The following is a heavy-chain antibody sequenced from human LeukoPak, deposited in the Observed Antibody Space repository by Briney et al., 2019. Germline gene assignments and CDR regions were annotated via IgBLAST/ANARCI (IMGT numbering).Heavy chain of an antibody. CDR3: ARHIGGRYYYYYMDV. Sequence: SQTLSLTCTVSGGSISSGSYYWSCIRQPAGKGLEWIGRIYTSGSTNYNPSLKSRVTISGDTSKNQFSLRLSSVTAADTAVYYCARHIGGRYYYYYMDVWGKGTTVTISS. CDR1: GGSISSGSYY. V-gene: IGHV4-61*02. J-gene: IGHJ6*03. D-gene: IGHD2-21*01. CDR2: IYTSGST.